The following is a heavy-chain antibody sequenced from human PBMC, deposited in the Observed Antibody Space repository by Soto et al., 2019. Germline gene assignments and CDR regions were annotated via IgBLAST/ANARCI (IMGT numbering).Heavy chain of an antibody. CDR3: ALGSGSYYYYYMDV. D-gene: IGHD3-10*01. J-gene: IGHJ6*03. Sequence: SETLSLTCAVYGGSFSGYYWSWIRQPPGKGLEWIGEINHSGSTNYNPSLKSRVTISVDTSKNQFSLKLSSVTAADTAVYYCALGSGSYYYYYMDVWGKGTTVTVSS. CDR1: GGSFSGYY. V-gene: IGHV4-34*01. CDR2: INHSGST.